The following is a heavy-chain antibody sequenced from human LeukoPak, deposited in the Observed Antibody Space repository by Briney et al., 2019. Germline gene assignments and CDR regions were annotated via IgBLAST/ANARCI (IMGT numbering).Heavy chain of an antibody. CDR2: ISAYNGNT. J-gene: IGHJ4*02. D-gene: IGHD3-10*01. CDR1: GYTFTSYG. Sequence: ASVKVSCKASGYTFTSYGISWVRQAPGQGLEWMGWISAYNGNTNYAQKLQGRVTMTTDTSTSTAYMELRSLRSEDTAVYYCARANVRLTRAGSYWSYWGQGTLVTVSS. V-gene: IGHV1-18*01. CDR3: ARANVRLTRAGSYWSY.